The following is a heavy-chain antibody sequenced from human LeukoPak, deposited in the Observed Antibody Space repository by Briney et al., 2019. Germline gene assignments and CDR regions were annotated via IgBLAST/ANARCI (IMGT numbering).Heavy chain of an antibody. CDR3: ARALAVGIFDY. Sequence: GGSLRLSCAASGFTFSSYCMHWVRQAPGKGLVWVSRINSDGSTTRYSDSVKGRFTISRDKAKNKLYLQMKSLRAEDTDVYYCARALAVGIFDYWGQGTLVTVSS. V-gene: IGHV3-74*01. CDR2: INSDGSTT. D-gene: IGHD6-19*01. J-gene: IGHJ4*02. CDR1: GFTFSSYC.